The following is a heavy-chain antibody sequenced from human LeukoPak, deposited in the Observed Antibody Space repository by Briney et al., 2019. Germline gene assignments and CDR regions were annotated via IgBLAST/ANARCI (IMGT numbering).Heavy chain of an antibody. CDR1: GFTFSSYW. D-gene: IGHD3-16*01. J-gene: IGHJ4*02. CDR2: IKQDGSEK. Sequence: GGSLRLSCAASGFTFSSYWMSWVRQAPGKGLEWVANIKQDGSEKYYVDSVKGRFTISRDNAKNSLYLQMNSPRVDDTAVYYCAKDLRLGELSLGGGQGTLVTVSS. CDR3: AKDLRLGELSLG. V-gene: IGHV3-7*03.